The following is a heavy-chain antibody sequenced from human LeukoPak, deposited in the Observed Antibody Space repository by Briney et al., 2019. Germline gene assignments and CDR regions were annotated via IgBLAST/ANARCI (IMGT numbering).Heavy chain of an antibody. CDR3: ARVLAVAGFDY. CDR1: GGTFSSYA. J-gene: IGHJ4*02. D-gene: IGHD6-19*01. Sequence: SVKVSCKASGGTFSSYAISWVRQAPGQGLEWMGGIILIFGTANYAQKFQGRVTITADKSTSTAYMELSSLRSEDTAVYYCARVLAVAGFDYWGQGTLVTVSS. CDR2: IILIFGTA. V-gene: IGHV1-69*06.